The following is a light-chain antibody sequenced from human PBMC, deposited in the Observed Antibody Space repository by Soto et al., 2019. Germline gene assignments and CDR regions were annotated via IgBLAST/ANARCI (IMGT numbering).Light chain of an antibody. CDR1: SSDVSGYNY. CDR2: DVS. J-gene: IGLJ1*01. V-gene: IGLV2-14*01. Sequence: QSVLTQPASVSGSPGQSITISCTGTSSDVSGYNYVSWYQQHPGKAPKLMIYDVSNRPSGVSNRFSGSKSGNTASLTISGLQADDEADYYCSSYTSSSTLLYVFGTRTKVTVL. CDR3: SSYTSSSTLLYV.